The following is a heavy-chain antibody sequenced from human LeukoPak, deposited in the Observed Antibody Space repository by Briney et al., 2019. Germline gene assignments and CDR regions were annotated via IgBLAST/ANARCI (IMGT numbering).Heavy chain of an antibody. V-gene: IGHV3-21*01. CDR1: GFTFSSYS. D-gene: IGHD6-13*01. CDR2: ISSSSSYI. J-gene: IGHJ4*02. Sequence: PGGSLRLSCAASGFTFSSYSMNWVRQAPGKGLEWVSSISSSSSYIYYADSVKGRFTISRDNAKNSLYLQMDSLRAEDTAVYYCARPGSIAAAVRGFDYWGQGTLVTVSS. CDR3: ARPGSIAAAVRGFDY.